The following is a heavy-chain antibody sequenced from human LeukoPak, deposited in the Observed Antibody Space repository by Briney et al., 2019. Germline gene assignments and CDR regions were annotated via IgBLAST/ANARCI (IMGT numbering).Heavy chain of an antibody. Sequence: PSETLSLTCGVYGGSFSGYLWNWIRQPPGKDLEWIGEINHSGSANYHPSLKSRVTISVDTSKNQVSLRLSSVTAADTAVYYCAGGPRESYHNWFDPWGQGTLVTVSS. CDR2: INHSGSA. J-gene: IGHJ5*02. CDR3: AGGPRESYHNWFDP. V-gene: IGHV4-34*01. D-gene: IGHD3-16*02. CDR1: GGSFSGYL.